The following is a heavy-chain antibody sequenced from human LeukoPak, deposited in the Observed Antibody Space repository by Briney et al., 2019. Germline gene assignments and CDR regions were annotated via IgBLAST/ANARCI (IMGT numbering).Heavy chain of an antibody. Sequence: PGGSLRLSCAASGFTFSSYAMSWVRQAPGKGLEWIGSIYYSGSTYYNPSLKSRVTISVDTSKNQFSLKLSSVTAADTAVYYCATPSYSSGWWGAFDIWGQGTMVTVSS. CDR3: ATPSYSSGWWGAFDI. CDR1: GFTFSSYA. V-gene: IGHV4-38-2*01. D-gene: IGHD6-19*01. J-gene: IGHJ3*02. CDR2: IYYSGST.